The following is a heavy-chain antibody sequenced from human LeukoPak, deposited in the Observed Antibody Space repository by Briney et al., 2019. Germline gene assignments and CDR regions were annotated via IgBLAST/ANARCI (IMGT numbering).Heavy chain of an antibody. D-gene: IGHD3-3*02. Sequence: APVKVSCKASGYTFTSYDINWVRQATGQGLEWMGWMNPNSGNTGYAQKFQGRVTMTRNTSISTAYMELSSLRSEDTAVYYCATLGPHYYYYYMDVWGKGTTVTVSS. CDR1: GYTFTSYD. CDR2: MNPNSGNT. CDR3: ATLGPHYYYYYMDV. V-gene: IGHV1-8*01. J-gene: IGHJ6*03.